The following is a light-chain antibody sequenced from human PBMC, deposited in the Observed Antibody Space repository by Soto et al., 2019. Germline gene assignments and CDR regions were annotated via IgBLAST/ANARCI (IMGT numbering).Light chain of an antibody. V-gene: IGKV1-33*01. CDR1: QDISKY. CDR3: EKFTSAPFA. CDR2: DAS. Sequence: ASQDISKYLNWYQQKPGKAPKLLIYDASILETGVPSRFSGSRSGNDSSLTISSLQPEDDAIHYCEKFTSAPFAFGGGTKVDIK. J-gene: IGKJ4*01.